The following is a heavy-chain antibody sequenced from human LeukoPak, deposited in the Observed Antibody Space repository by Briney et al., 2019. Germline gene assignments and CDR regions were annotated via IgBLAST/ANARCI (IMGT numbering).Heavy chain of an antibody. J-gene: IGHJ4*02. CDR1: GFTFSSYA. V-gene: IGHV3-33*08. Sequence: PGRSLRLSCAASGFTFSSYAMHWVRQAPGKGLEWVAVIWYDGSNKYYADSVKGRFTISRDNSKNTLYLQMNSLRAEDTAVYYCAREAAALFDYWGQGTLVTVSS. D-gene: IGHD2-2*01. CDR3: AREAAALFDY. CDR2: IWYDGSNK.